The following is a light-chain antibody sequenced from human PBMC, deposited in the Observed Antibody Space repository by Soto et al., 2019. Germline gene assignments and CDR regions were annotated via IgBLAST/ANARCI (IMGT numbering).Light chain of an antibody. CDR3: QQYNTYWT. J-gene: IGKJ1*01. CDR1: QSISSW. Sequence: IKIPQSPSTLSAYVGDRVTITCRASQSISSWLAWYQQKPGKAPKLLIYDASSLESGVPSRLSGSGSGTEFTLTIRSLQPDDSATYYCQQYNTYWTFGQGTKVDIK. CDR2: DAS. V-gene: IGKV1-5*01.